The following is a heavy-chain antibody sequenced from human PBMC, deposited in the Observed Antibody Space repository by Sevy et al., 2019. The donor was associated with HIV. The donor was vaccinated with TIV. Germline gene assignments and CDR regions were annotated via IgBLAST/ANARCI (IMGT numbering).Heavy chain of an antibody. D-gene: IGHD3-16*02. V-gene: IGHV3-48*01. Sequence: GGSLRLSCAASGFTISSYGMNWVRQAPGKGLEWISYISSSSSDLYYADSVKGRFTVSRDNVGNSLYLQMNSLRAEDTALYYCARVVWGSYRYDDYWGQGTLVTVSS. CDR2: ISSSSSDL. CDR1: GFTISSYG. J-gene: IGHJ4*02. CDR3: ARVVWGSYRYDDY.